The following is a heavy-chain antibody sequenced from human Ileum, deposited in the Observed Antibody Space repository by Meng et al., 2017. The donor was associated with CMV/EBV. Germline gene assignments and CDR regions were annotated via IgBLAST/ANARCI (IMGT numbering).Heavy chain of an antibody. Sequence: GGPLRLSCAASGFTFSSYGMPWVRQAPGKGLEWVAVIWHDGSNKYYADSVKGRFTISRDNSKNTLYLQMNSLRAEDTAVYYCAKEQSGSPFQFDYWGQGTLVTVSS. J-gene: IGHJ4*02. CDR1: GFTFSSYG. CDR2: IWHDGSNK. CDR3: AKEQSGSPFQFDY. D-gene: IGHD5-12*01. V-gene: IGHV3-33*06.